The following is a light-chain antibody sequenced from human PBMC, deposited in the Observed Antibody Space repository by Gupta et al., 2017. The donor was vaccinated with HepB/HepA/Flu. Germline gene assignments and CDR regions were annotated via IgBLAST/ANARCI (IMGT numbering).Light chain of an antibody. CDR2: GNN. CDR1: SSNIGADYD. Sequence: QSVLTQPPSVSGAPGQRVTIPCTQSSSNIGADYDVNWYQHLPGTAPKRLIYGNNKRPSGVPDRFSGSKSGTSASLAITGLQAEDEADYHCQSYDSSLSGVIFGGGTKLTVL. CDR3: QSYDSSLSGVI. J-gene: IGLJ2*01. V-gene: IGLV1-40*01.